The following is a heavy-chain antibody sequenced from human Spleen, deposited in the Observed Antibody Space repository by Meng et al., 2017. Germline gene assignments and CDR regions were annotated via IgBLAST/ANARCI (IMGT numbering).Heavy chain of an antibody. CDR2: IYSGGST. Sequence: GGSLRLSCVASGFIVRTSYMNWVRQAPGKGLEWVSLIYSGGSTYYADSVKGRFTISRDNSENTLYLQMNSLRAEDTAVYYCARVPLSSSGYYYVLGYYYGMDVWGQGTTVTVSS. D-gene: IGHD3-22*01. CDR1: GFIVRTSY. CDR3: ARVPLSSSGYYYVLGYYYGMDV. V-gene: IGHV3-66*02. J-gene: IGHJ6*02.